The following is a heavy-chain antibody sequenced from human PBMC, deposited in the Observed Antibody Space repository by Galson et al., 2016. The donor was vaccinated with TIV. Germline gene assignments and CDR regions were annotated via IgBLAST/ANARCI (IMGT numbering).Heavy chain of an antibody. CDR1: GSTFSNYW. D-gene: IGHD2-15*01. CDR3: ARDKARCSGDSCYLGSSFDY. Sequence: SLRLSCAASGSTFSNYWMSWVRQAPGKGLEWVANIKEDGSEKYAVDSVQGRFTISRDNAKNTLYLQMNNLRVDDTAVYYCARDKARCSGDSCYLGSSFDYWGRGILVTVSS. CDR2: IKEDGSEK. J-gene: IGHJ4*02. V-gene: IGHV3-7*01.